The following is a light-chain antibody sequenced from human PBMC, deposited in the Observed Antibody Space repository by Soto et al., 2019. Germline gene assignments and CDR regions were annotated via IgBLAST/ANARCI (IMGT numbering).Light chain of an antibody. J-gene: IGLJ1*01. V-gene: IGLV2-14*03. CDR2: DVN. CDR3: SSYTSENTYV. Sequence: QSVLTQPASVSGSPGQSITISCTGTSSDVGVYNYVSWYQQHPGEAPKLMIYDVNDRPSGVSNRFSGSKSGNTASLTISGLQAEDEADYYCSSYTSENTYVFXTGTKVTVL. CDR1: SSDVGVYNY.